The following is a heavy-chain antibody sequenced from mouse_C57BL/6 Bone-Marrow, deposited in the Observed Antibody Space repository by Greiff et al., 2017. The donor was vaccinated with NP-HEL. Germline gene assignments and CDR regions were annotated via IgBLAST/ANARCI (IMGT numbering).Heavy chain of an antibody. D-gene: IGHD1-1*01. CDR1: GFNIKDYY. CDR2: IDPEDGET. V-gene: IGHV14-2*01. Sequence: VQLKESGAELVKPGASVKLSCTASGFNIKDYYMHWVKQRPEQGLEWIGRIDPEDGETKYAPKFQGKATITADTSSNTAYLQLSSLTSEDTAVYYCAGWLLREYYFDYWGQGTTLTVSS. CDR3: AGWLLREYYFDY. J-gene: IGHJ2*01.